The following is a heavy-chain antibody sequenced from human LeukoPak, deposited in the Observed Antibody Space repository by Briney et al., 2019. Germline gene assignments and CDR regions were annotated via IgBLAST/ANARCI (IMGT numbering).Heavy chain of an antibody. J-gene: IGHJ4*02. CDR3: ARGYYYDSSGFDY. CDR2: ISYDGSNK. D-gene: IGHD3-22*01. Sequence: GGSLRLSCAASGFTFSSYAMHWVHQAPGKGLEWVAVISYDGSNKYYADSVKGRFTISRDNSKNSLYLQMNSLRAEDTAVYYCARGYYYDSSGFDYWGQGTLVTVSS. CDR1: GFTFSSYA. V-gene: IGHV3-30*04.